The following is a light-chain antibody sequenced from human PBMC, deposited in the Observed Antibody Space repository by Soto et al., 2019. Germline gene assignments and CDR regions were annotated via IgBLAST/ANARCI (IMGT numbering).Light chain of an antibody. CDR3: HQRQYWPPIT. CDR2: DAS. J-gene: IGKJ5*01. CDR1: ENVRTF. V-gene: IGKV3-11*01. Sequence: EVVLTQSPATLSLSPGERATLSCSASENVRTFVDWYQQKPGQAPRLLISDASNRATGIPARFSGSGSGTDFTLTISSLEPEDFAVYYCHQRQYWPPITFGQGTRLEIK.